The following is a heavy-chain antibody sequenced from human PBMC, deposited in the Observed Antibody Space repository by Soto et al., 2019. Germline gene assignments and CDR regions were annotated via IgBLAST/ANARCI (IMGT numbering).Heavy chain of an antibody. V-gene: IGHV3-53*01. Sequence: PGGSLRLSCAASRLTVGSSYVSWFRQAPGKGLEWVSVIYTGDTPYYADSVKGRFTISRDNSKNTLFLQMNSLRVEDTAVYYCTRDLMDVVPPADDLFDPWGQGILVTVSS. J-gene: IGHJ5*02. CDR2: IYTGDTP. CDR3: TRDLMDVVPPADDLFDP. D-gene: IGHD2-2*01. CDR1: RLTVGSSY.